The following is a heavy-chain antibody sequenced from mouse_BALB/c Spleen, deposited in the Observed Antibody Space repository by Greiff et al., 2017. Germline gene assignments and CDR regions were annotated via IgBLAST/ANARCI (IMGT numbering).Heavy chain of an antibody. Sequence: EVKLVESGPGLVKPSQSLSLTCSVTGYSITSGYYWNWIRQFPGNKLEWMGYISYDGSNNYNPSLKNRISITRDTSKNQFFLKLNSVTTEDTATYYCARWGSSYNFDYWGQGTTLTVSS. V-gene: IGHV3-6*02. J-gene: IGHJ2*01. D-gene: IGHD1-1*01. CDR2: ISYDGSN. CDR1: GYSITSGYY. CDR3: ARWGSSYNFDY.